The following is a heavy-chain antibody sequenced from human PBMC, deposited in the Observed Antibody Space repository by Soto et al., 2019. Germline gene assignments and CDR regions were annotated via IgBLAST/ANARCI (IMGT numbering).Heavy chain of an antibody. J-gene: IGHJ4*02. CDR2: INHSGST. D-gene: IGHD5-12*01. CDR3: ARLRGWLPDY. Sequence: QVQLQQWGAGLLKPSETLSLTCAVYGGSFSGYYWSWIRQPPGKGLEWIGEINHSGSTNYNPSLKRRVTISVDTSKNQFSLKLSSVTAADTAVYYCARLRGWLPDYWGQGTLVTVSS. CDR1: GGSFSGYY. V-gene: IGHV4-34*01.